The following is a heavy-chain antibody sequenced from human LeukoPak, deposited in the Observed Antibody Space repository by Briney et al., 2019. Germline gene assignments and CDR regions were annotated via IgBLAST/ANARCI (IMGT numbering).Heavy chain of an antibody. CDR3: AANNYDFWSGLDY. D-gene: IGHD3-3*01. CDR1: GFTFSSYS. CDR2: ISGSGGST. J-gene: IGHJ4*02. Sequence: PGGSLILSCATSGFTFSSYSMNWVRQAPGKGLEWVSVISGSGGSTYYADSVKGRFTISRDNSKNTLYLQMNSLRAEDTAVYYCAANNYDFWSGLDYWGQGTLVTVSS. V-gene: IGHV3-23*01.